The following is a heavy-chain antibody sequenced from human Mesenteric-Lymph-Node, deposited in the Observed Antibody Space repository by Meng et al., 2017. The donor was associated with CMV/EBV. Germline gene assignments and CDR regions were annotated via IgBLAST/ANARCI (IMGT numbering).Heavy chain of an antibody. Sequence: GGSLRLSCAASGFTFRSYTMSWVRQDPGKGLEWVAGISGSGSTTKYSASVEGRFTISRDNSKNTLYLQMNSLRAEDTAVYYCASPKGAAVAASFFDYWGQGTLVTVSS. J-gene: IGHJ4*02. CDR2: ISGSGSTT. V-gene: IGHV3-23*01. CDR1: GFTFRSYT. D-gene: IGHD6-19*01. CDR3: ASPKGAAVAASFFDY.